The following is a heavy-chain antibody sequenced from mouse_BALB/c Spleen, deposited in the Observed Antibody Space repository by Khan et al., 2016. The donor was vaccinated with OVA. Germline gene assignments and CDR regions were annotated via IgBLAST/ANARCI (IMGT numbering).Heavy chain of an antibody. CDR1: GYSITSGYG. Sequence: EVKVEESGPGLVKPSQSLSLTCTVTGYSITSGYGWNWIRQFPGNKLEWMGYISYSGSTNYNPSLKSRISITRDTSKNQFFLQLNSVTTEDTATYYCARTARIKYWGQGTTLTVSS. CDR3: ARTARIKY. J-gene: IGHJ2*01. CDR2: ISYSGST. V-gene: IGHV3-2*02. D-gene: IGHD1-2*01.